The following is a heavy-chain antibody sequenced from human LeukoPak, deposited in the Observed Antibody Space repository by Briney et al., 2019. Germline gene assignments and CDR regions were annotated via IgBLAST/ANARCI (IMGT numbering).Heavy chain of an antibody. CDR2: FDPEDGET. V-gene: IGHV1-24*01. J-gene: IGHJ5*02. D-gene: IGHD6-13*01. Sequence: GASVKVSCKVSGYTLTELSMHWVRQAPGKGLEWMGGFDPEDGETIYAQKFQGRVTMTEDTSTDTAYMELSSLRSEDTAVYYCAQLPRIAAAGTGLSYNWFGPWGQGTLVTVSS. CDR3: AQLPRIAAAGTGLSYNWFGP. CDR1: GYTLTELS.